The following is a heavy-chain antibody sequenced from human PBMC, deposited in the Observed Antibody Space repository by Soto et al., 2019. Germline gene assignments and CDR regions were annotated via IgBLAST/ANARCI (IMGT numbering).Heavy chain of an antibody. CDR2: IYAGGNT. D-gene: IGHD5-12*01. V-gene: IGHV3-53*01. Sequence: GGSLRLSCAASGFSVTSNYMTWVRQAPGKGLDYVSVIYAGGNTYYAYSVKGPFTISTDNSKSSLYLHMNNLRAEDRDVYYCPKPQYSFAHYIGHRRQRTPVTVSS. CDR3: PKPQYSFAHYIGH. J-gene: IGHJ4*02. CDR1: GFSVTSNY.